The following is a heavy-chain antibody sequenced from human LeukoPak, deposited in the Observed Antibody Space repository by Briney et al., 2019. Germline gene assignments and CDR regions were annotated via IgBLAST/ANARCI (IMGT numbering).Heavy chain of an antibody. D-gene: IGHD6-13*01. V-gene: IGHV4-61*08. J-gene: IGHJ5*02. CDR2: IYYSGST. CDR3: ARYSSSSFDP. Sequence: SETLSLTCTVSGGSISSGGYYWSWIRQHPGKGLEWIGYIYYSGSTYYNPSLKSRVTISVDTSKNQFSLKLSSVTAADTAVYYCARYSSSSFDPWGQGTLVTVSS. CDR1: GGSISSGGYY.